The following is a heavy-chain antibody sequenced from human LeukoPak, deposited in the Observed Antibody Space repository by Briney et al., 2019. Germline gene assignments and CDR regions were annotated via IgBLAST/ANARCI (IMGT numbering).Heavy chain of an antibody. J-gene: IGHJ4*02. V-gene: IGHV4-59*01. Sequence: SETLSLTCTVSGGSISSYYWSWIRQPPGKGLEWIGYIYYSGSTNYNPSLKSRVTISVDTPKNQFSLRLSSVTAADTAVYYCARERRGPTYFDYWGQGTLVTVSS. CDR1: GGSISSYY. D-gene: IGHD3-10*01. CDR2: IYYSGST. CDR3: ARERRGPTYFDY.